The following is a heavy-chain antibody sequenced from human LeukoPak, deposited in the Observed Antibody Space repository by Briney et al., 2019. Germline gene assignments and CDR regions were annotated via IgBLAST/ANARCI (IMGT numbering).Heavy chain of an antibody. D-gene: IGHD2-2*01. CDR1: GGSISSGDYY. J-gene: IGHJ4*02. CDR3: ARDKCSSTSCYFDY. CDR2: IYYSGST. Sequence: TLSLTCTVSGGSISSGDYYWSWIRQPPGKGLEWIGYIYYSGSTYYNPSLKSRVTISVDTSKNQFSLKLSSVTAADTAVYYCARDKCSSTSCYFDYWGQGTLVTVSS. V-gene: IGHV4-30-4*08.